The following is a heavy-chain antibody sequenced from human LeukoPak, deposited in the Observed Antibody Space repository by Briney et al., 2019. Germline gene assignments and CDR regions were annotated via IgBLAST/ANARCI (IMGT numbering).Heavy chain of an antibody. Sequence: SSVKVSCKASGYTFTDYYMHLLRQAPGQGLEWMGWINPNSGGTNYAQKFQGRVTMTRDRSIRTAYMELSRLRSDDTAVYYGARVGILKSRGMDVWGQGTTVTVSS. CDR3: ARVGILKSRGMDV. V-gene: IGHV1-2*02. CDR2: INPNSGGT. D-gene: IGHD2-15*01. CDR1: GYTFTDYY. J-gene: IGHJ6*02.